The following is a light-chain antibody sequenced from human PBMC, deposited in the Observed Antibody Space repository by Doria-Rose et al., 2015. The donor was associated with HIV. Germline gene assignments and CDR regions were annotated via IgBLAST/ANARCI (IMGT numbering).Light chain of an antibody. V-gene: IGKV1-27*01. CDR3: QKYDSAQWT. J-gene: IGKJ1*01. CDR1: QGISNS. Sequence: DIRVTQSPSSLSASVGDRVTITCRASQGISNSLAWYQQKPGKVPKLLICAASTLRSGVPSRFSGSGSGTDFTLAISSLQPEDVATYYCQKYDSAQWTFGQGTKVEI. CDR2: AAS.